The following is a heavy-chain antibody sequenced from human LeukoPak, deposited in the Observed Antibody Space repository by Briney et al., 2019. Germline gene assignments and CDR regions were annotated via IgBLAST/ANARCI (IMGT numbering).Heavy chain of an antibody. CDR3: ARLMNIAAADF. D-gene: IGHD6-13*01. CDR1: GGSITSYY. CDR2: IYYSGSS. J-gene: IGHJ4*02. Sequence: PSESLSLTCTASGGSITSYYWSWNRQPPGKGLEWIGYIYYSGSSNYNPSLKSRVTISVDMSKNQFSLKLTSVTAADTAVYYCARLMNIAAADFWGQGTLVTVSS. V-gene: IGHV4-59*08.